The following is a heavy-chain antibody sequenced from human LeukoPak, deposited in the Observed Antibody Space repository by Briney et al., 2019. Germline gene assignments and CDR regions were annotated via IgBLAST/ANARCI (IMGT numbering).Heavy chain of an antibody. CDR3: ADYGSGSSVSYYYGMDV. V-gene: IGHV3-23*01. CDR1: GFTFSSYA. Sequence: PGGSLRLSCAASGFTFSSYAMSWVRQAPGKGLEWVSAISGSGGSTYYADSVKGRFTISRDNSKNTLYLQMNSLRAEDTAVYYCADYGSGSSVSYYYGMDVWGQGTTVTASS. J-gene: IGHJ6*02. CDR2: ISGSGGST. D-gene: IGHD3-10*01.